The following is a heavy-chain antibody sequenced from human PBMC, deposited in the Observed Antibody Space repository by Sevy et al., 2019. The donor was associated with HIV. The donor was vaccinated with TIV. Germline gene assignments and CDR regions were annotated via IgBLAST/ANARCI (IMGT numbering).Heavy chain of an antibody. D-gene: IGHD5-18*01. CDR1: GFIFSTYG. V-gene: IGHV3-30*18. CDR2: VSSDARGA. Sequence: GGSLRLSCEASGFIFSTYGMHWVRQAPGKGLDWVAIVSSDARGAQYADSVKGRFTISRDNSKNTVYLQMDSLTPEDTAVYYCAKALDTYGQSERLIFDSWGQGTLVTVSS. CDR3: AKALDTYGQSERLIFDS. J-gene: IGHJ4*02.